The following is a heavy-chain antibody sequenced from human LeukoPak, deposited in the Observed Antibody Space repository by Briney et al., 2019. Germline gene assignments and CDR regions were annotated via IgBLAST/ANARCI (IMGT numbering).Heavy chain of an antibody. J-gene: IGHJ6*03. D-gene: IGHD3-10*01. CDR2: ISGSGGST. Sequence: GGSLRLSCAASGFTFSSYAMSWVRQAPGKGLEWVSAISGSGGSTYYADSVKGRFTISRDNSKNTLYLQMNSLKTEDTAVYYCRTGWYYYGSGSYYYMDVWGKGTTVTVSS. CDR3: RTGWYYYGSGSYYYMDV. CDR1: GFTFSSYA. V-gene: IGHV3-23*01.